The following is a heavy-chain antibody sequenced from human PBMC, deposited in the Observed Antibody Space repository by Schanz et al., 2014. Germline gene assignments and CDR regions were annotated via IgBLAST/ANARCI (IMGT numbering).Heavy chain of an antibody. CDR2: ISSSGSTI. Sequence: EVQLVESGGGLVQPGGSLRLSCAASGFTFSGYSMNWVRQAPGKGLEWVAYISSSGSTIHYADSVKGRFTISRDNAKNSLYLQMDSLRAEDTAVYYCARDLPRTFLFDYWGQGTLVTVSS. CDR3: ARDLPRTFLFDY. CDR1: GFTFSGYS. J-gene: IGHJ4*02. V-gene: IGHV3-48*01.